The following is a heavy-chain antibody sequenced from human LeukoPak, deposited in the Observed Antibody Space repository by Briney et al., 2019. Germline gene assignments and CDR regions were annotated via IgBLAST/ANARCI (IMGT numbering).Heavy chain of an antibody. CDR2: ISWNSGSI. Sequence: GWSLRLSCAASGFTFDDYAMHWVRQAPGKGLEWVSGISWNSGSIGYADSVKGRFTISRDNAKNSLYLQMNSLRAEDTALYYCAKVSSPSFYYYGMDVWGQGTTVTVSS. J-gene: IGHJ6*02. D-gene: IGHD6-6*01. CDR3: AKVSSPSFYYYGMDV. V-gene: IGHV3-9*01. CDR1: GFTFDDYA.